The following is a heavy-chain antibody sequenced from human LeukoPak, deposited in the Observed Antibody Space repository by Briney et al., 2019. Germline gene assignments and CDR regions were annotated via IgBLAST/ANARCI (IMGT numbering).Heavy chain of an antibody. CDR2: IYHSGST. CDR3: AREVVVDAFDI. J-gene: IGHJ3*02. CDR1: GYSIISGYY. D-gene: IGHD2-15*01. Sequence: PSETLSLTCTVSGYSIISGYYWGWIRQPPGKGLEWIGNIYHSGSTYYNPSLKSRVTISVDTSKNQFSLKLSSVTAADTALYYFAREVVVDAFDIWGQGTMVTVSS. V-gene: IGHV4-38-2*02.